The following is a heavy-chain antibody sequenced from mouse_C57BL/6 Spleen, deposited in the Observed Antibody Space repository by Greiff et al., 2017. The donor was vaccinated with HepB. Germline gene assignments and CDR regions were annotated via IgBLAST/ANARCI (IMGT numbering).Heavy chain of an antibody. CDR1: GYTFTDYN. J-gene: IGHJ4*01. CDR3: ARGITTVRRGAMDY. CDR2: INPNNGGT. Sequence: EVQLQQSGPELVKPGASVKMSCKASGYTFTDYNMHWVKQSHGKSLEWIGYINPNNGGTSYNQKFKGKATLTVNKSSSTAYMELRSLTSEDSAVYYCARGITTVRRGAMDYWGQGTSVTVSS. D-gene: IGHD1-1*01. V-gene: IGHV1-22*01.